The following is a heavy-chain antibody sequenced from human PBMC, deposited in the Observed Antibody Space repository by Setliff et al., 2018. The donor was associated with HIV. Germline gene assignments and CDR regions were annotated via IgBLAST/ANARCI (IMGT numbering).Heavy chain of an antibody. Sequence: GESLKISCKASGYTFTDYWIGWVRQMPGKGLEWMGIIYPGDSDTRYSPSFQGQATISAAKSISAAFLQWSSLKASDTAIYYCARHRHSGYYDVLTGVNWFDPWGQGTLVTVSS. CDR1: GYTFTDYW. J-gene: IGHJ5*02. CDR3: ARHRHSGYYDVLTGVNWFDP. V-gene: IGHV5-51*01. D-gene: IGHD3-9*01. CDR2: IYPGDSDT.